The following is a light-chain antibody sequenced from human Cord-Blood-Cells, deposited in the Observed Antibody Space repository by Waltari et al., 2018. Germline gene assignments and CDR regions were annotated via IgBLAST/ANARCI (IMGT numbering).Light chain of an antibody. CDR2: AAS. CDR1: QSISSY. V-gene: IGKV1-39*01. J-gene: IGKJ1*01. CDR3: QQSYSTPST. Sequence: DIQMTQSPSSLSASVGDRVTITCQASQSISSYLNWYQQKPGKAPKLLIYAASSLQSGVPSRFSGSGSGTAFTLTISSLQPEDFATYYCQQSYSTPSTFDQGP.